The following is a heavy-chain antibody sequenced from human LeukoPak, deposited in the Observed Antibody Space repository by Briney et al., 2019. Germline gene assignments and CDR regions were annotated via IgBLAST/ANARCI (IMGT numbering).Heavy chain of an antibody. J-gene: IGHJ4*02. V-gene: IGHV4-39*07. D-gene: IGHD3-10*01. Sequence: PSETLSLTCTVSGGSISSSSYYWGWIRQPPGKGLEWIGSIYYSGSTYYNPSLKSRVTISVDTSKNQFSLKLSSVTAADTAVYYCARTDCYGSGSTTVDYWGQGTLVTVSS. CDR1: GGSISSSSYY. CDR2: IYYSGST. CDR3: ARTDCYGSGSTTVDY.